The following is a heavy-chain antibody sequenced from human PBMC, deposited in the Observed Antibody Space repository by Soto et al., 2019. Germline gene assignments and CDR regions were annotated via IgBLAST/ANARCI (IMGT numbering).Heavy chain of an antibody. CDR2: ISAYNGNT. CDR3: ARDSKYYDIFPNWFDP. Sequence: ASVTVSCKASGYTFTSYGISWVRQAPGQGLEWMGWISAYNGNTNYAQKLQGRVTMTTDTSTSTAYMELRSLRSDDTAVYYCARDSKYYDIFPNWFDPWGQGTLVTVSS. CDR1: GYTFTSYG. J-gene: IGHJ5*02. V-gene: IGHV1-18*01. D-gene: IGHD3-9*01.